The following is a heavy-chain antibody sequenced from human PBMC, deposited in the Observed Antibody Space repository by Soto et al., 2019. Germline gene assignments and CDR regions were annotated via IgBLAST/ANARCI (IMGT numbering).Heavy chain of an antibody. D-gene: IGHD2-8*01. J-gene: IGHJ6*02. CDR3: AKDPFVRYYYYYGMDV. CDR2: ISGSGGST. CDR1: GFTFSSYA. Sequence: PGGSLRLSCAASGFTFSSYAMSWVRQAPGKGLEWVSAISGSGGSTYYADSVKGRFTISRDNSKNTLYLQMNSLRAEDTAVYYCAKDPFVRYYYYYGMDVWGQGTTVTVSS. V-gene: IGHV3-23*01.